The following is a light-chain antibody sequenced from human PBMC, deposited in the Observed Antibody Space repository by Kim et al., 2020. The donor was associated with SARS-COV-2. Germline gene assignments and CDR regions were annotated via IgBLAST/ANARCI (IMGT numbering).Light chain of an antibody. CDR2: GAS. CDR1: QGINFY. V-gene: IGKV1-27*01. CDR3: QNYNSAPKYT. Sequence: GDRVTITCRASQGINFYLAWFQQKPGKVPKLLIYGASTLQSGVPSRFSGSGSGTDFTLTIRSLQPDDVATYYCQNYNSAPKYTFGQGTKLEI. J-gene: IGKJ2*01.